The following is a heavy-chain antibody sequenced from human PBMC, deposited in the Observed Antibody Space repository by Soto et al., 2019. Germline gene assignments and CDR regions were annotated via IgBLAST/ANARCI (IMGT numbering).Heavy chain of an antibody. CDR2: INPSGGST. D-gene: IGHD1-1*01. CDR3: SRNDKSGLDY. CDR1: GYSFTTYY. J-gene: IGHJ4*02. Sequence: QVQLVQSGAEVKMPGASVKVSCKASGYSFTTYYMHWVRQAPGQGLEWMGFINPSGGSTSYAQKFQGRVTMTRDTSTSTVYMELSSLRSEDTAVYYRSRNDKSGLDYWGQGTLVTVFS. V-gene: IGHV1-46*01.